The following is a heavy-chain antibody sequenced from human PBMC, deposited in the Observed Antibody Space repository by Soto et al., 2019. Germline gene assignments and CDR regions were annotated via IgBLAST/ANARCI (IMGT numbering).Heavy chain of an antibody. CDR3: ARTTTYYDFWSGYYRGGYYYYMDV. Sequence: GASVKVSCKASGYTFTSYDINWVRQATGQGLEWMGWMNPNSGNTGYAQKFQGRVTMTRNTSISTAYMELSSLRSEDTAVYYCARTTTYYDFWSGYYRGGYYYYMDVWGKGTTVTVSS. J-gene: IGHJ6*03. D-gene: IGHD3-3*01. CDR2: MNPNSGNT. V-gene: IGHV1-8*01. CDR1: GYTFTSYD.